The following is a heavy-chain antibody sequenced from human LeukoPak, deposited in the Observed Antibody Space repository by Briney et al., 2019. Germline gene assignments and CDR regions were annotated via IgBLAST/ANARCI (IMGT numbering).Heavy chain of an antibody. V-gene: IGHV1-18*01. CDR3: ARVWDTSRNYYYYGMDV. D-gene: IGHD5-18*01. CDR2: ISAYNGNT. J-gene: IGHJ6*02. CDR1: GYTFTSYA. Sequence: ASVKVSCKASGYTFTSYAIHWMRQAPGQGLEWMGWISAYNGNTNYAQKLQGRVTMTTDTSTSTAYMELRSLRSDDTAVYYCARVWDTSRNYYYYGMDVWGQGTTVTVSS.